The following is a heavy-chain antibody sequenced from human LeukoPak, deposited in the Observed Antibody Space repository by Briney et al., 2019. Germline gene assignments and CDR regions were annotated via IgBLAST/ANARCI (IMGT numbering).Heavy chain of an antibody. Sequence: PSETLSLTCTVSGGSISSYYWSWIRQPPGKGLEWIVYIYYSGSTNYNPSLKSRVTISVDTSKNQFSLKLSSVTAADTAVYYCARVRRGRAGSGSYYIGYYFDYWGQGTLVTVSS. V-gene: IGHV4-59*01. J-gene: IGHJ4*02. CDR2: IYYSGST. CDR3: ARVRRGRAGSGSYYIGYYFDY. D-gene: IGHD3-10*01. CDR1: GGSISSYY.